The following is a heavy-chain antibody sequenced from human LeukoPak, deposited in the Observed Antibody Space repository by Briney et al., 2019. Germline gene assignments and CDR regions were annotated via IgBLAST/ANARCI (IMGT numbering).Heavy chain of an antibody. CDR3: ARGVYEEDVNY. CDR1: GSTFSNSW. Sequence: GESLTLSCAVSGSTFSNSWMNWIRQAQGTGLVWVSRLSTDGRAPWYADSVPGRFILFRANAKNTLYMQMNSLRAEDTAVYYCARGVYEEDVNYWGQRTLVTVSS. D-gene: IGHD6-13*01. CDR2: LSTDGRAP. J-gene: IGHJ4*02. V-gene: IGHV3-74*01.